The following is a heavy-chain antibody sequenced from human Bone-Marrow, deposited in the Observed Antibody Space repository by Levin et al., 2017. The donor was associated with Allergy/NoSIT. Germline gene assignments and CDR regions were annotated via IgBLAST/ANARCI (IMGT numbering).Heavy chain of an antibody. D-gene: IGHD3-22*01. CDR2: ISSSGSTI. V-gene: IGHV3-11*01. CDR3: ARILSGYYDY. J-gene: IGHJ4*02. CDR1: GFTFSDYY. Sequence: GGSLRLSCSASGFTFSDYYMSWIRQTPGKGLEWVSYISSSGSTIYYADSMKGRFTISRDNAKNSLFLQMNSLRAEDTAVYYCARILSGYYDYWGQGTLVTVSS.